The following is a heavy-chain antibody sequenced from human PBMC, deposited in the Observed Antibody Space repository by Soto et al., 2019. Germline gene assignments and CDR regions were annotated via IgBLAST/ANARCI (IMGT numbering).Heavy chain of an antibody. D-gene: IGHD6-19*01. J-gene: IGHJ6*02. V-gene: IGHV3-23*01. Sequence: EVQLLESGGGLVQPGGSLRLSCAASGFTFSSYAMSWVRQAPGKGLEWVSAISGSGGSTYYADSVKGRFTISRDNSKNKLHLQMNGLRAEDTAVYYCAKALDGSRGPYYDGMAVWGQRTTGTVSS. CDR2: ISGSGGST. CDR1: GFTFSSYA. CDR3: AKALDGSRGPYYDGMAV.